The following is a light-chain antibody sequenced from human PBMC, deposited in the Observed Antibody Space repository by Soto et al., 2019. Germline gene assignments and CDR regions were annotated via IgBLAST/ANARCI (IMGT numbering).Light chain of an antibody. CDR1: QDIDSW. Sequence: DIQTTQSPSSVSASVGDRVTITRRASQDIDSWLAWYQKTPGLDPNLVIYTASRLHGGGPSRFSGSASGTDFNLTISRLQPEDVATYDCQQGKSFTLTFGGGTKGDIK. CDR3: QQGKSFTLT. J-gene: IGKJ4*01. CDR2: TAS. V-gene: IGKV1-12*01.